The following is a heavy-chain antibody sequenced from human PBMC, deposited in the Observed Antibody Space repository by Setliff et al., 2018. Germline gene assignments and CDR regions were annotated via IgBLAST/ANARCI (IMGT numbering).Heavy chain of an antibody. CDR2: VYYTGTT. V-gene: IGHV4-59*01. CDR1: GGSINNYY. CDR3: ARDRSAYNYGLDV. Sequence: SETLSLTCTVSGGSINNYYWSWIRQAPGKGLEWVGYVYYTGTTNYSPSLKGRVIISVDASKNRLSLQLNSVTPADTAVYYCARDRSAYNYGLDVWGQGTAVTVSS. J-gene: IGHJ6*02.